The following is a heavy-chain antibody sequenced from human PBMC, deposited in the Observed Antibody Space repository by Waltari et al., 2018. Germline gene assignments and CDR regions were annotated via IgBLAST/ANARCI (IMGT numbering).Heavy chain of an antibody. V-gene: IGHV3-30*18. Sequence: QVQLVESGGGVVQPGRSLRLSCAASGFTFSSYGLPWVRQAPGKGLEWVAVIWYDGSNKYYADSVKGRFTISRDNSKNTLYLQMNSLRAEDTAMYYCAKGVSGSYYGNFDYWGQGTLVTVSS. D-gene: IGHD1-26*01. CDR1: GFTFSSYG. CDR3: AKGVSGSYYGNFDY. J-gene: IGHJ4*02. CDR2: IWYDGSNK.